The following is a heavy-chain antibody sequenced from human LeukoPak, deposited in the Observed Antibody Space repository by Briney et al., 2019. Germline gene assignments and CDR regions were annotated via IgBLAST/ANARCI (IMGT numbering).Heavy chain of an antibody. J-gene: IGHJ4*02. CDR1: GYTFTVHY. CDR3: ARDKGSGFLPFDY. V-gene: IGHV1-2*02. CDR2: FNPNSGDA. Sequence: ASVKVSCKASGYTFTVHYLHWVRHAPGQGPEWMGWFNPNSGDANYAQRFQGRVSMTRVTSISTAYMEMKGLTIDDTAVYYCARDKGSGFLPFDYWGQGTRVTVSS. D-gene: IGHD5-12*01.